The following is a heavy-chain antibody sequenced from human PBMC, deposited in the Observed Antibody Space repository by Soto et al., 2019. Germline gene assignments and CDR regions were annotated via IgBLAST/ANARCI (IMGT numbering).Heavy chain of an antibody. D-gene: IGHD2-2*01. CDR2: TIPIFGIV. CDR1: GGTFSSKS. V-gene: IGHV1-69*01. CDR3: ALVMPSSYWYYYGMDV. J-gene: IGHJ6*02. Sequence: QVQLVQSGAEVKKPGSSVKVSCKASGGTFSSKSISWVRQAPGQGLEWVGGTIPIFGIVKYAQKFYDRVTITADESTSTAFMELSSLRSEDTAVYYCALVMPSSYWYYYGMDVWGQGTTVTVSS.